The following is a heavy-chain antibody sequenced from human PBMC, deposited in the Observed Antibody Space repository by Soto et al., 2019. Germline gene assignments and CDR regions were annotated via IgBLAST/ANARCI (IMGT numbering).Heavy chain of an antibody. V-gene: IGHV3-13*04. CDR2: IASTGDP. CDR1: GFTFSSYD. Sequence: HPGGSLRLSCAASGFTFSSYDMHWVRQGSGKGLEWVSSIASTGDPYYPGSAEGRFTISRENAKNSLYLQINSLRIGDTAVYYCAREGTGGGFDIWGQGTLVTVSS. CDR3: AREGTGGGFDI. D-gene: IGHD3-16*01. J-gene: IGHJ3*02.